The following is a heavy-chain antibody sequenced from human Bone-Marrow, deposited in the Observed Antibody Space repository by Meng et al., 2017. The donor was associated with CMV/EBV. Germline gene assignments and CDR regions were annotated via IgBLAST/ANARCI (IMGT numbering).Heavy chain of an antibody. CDR1: GYSISSGYY. D-gene: IGHD2-2*01. J-gene: IGHJ5*02. CDR2: IYHSGST. Sequence: SETLSLTCTVSGYSISSGYYWGWIRQPPGKGLEWIGSIYHSGSTYYNPSLKSRVTISVDTSKNQFSLKLSSVTAADTAVYYCARDPYYCSSTSCYLWWFDPWGQGTQVTVSS. V-gene: IGHV4-38-2*02. CDR3: ARDPYYCSSTSCYLWWFDP.